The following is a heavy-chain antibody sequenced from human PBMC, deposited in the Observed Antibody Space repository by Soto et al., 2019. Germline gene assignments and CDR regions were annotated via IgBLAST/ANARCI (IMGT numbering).Heavy chain of an antibody. V-gene: IGHV3-73*01. CDR3: TAVVPAAIADY. CDR2: IRSKANSYAT. CDR1: GFTFSGSA. D-gene: IGHD2-2*01. J-gene: IGHJ4*02. Sequence: GGSLRLSCAASGFTFSGSAMHWVRQASGKGLEWVGRIRSKANSYATAYAASVKGRFTISRDDSKNTAYLQMNSLKTEDTAVYYCTAVVPAAIADYWGQGTLVTVSS.